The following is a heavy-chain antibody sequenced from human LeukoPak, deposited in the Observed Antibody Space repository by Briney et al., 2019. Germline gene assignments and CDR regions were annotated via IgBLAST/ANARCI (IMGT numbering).Heavy chain of an antibody. CDR2: ISSNGVST. J-gene: IGHJ4*02. Sequence: PGGSLRLSCSASGFTFSSYAMHWVRQAPGKGLEYVSAISSNGVSTYYADSVKGRFTISRDISKNTLYLQMSSLRAEDTAVYYCVKDSSSWYGGVDYWGQGTVVTVSS. CDR1: GFTFSSYA. V-gene: IGHV3-64D*06. CDR3: VKDSSSWYGGVDY. D-gene: IGHD6-13*01.